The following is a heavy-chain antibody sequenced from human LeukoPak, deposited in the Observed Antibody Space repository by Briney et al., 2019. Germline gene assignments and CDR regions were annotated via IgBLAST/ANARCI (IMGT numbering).Heavy chain of an antibody. V-gene: IGHV1-46*01. CDR2: INPSGGST. D-gene: IGHD2-2*01. J-gene: IGHJ4*02. Sequence: ASVKVSCKASGCTFTSYYMHWVRQAPGQWLEWMGIINPSGGSTSYAQKFQGRVTMTRDTSTSTVYMELSSLRSEDTAVYYCARVRGVVPAAQKYYFDYWGQGTLVTVSS. CDR1: GCTFTSYY. CDR3: ARVRGVVPAAQKYYFDY.